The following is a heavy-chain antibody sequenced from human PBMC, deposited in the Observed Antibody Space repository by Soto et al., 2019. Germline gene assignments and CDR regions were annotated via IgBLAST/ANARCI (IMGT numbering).Heavy chain of an antibody. CDR2: ISAYNGNT. CDR1: GYVFTSYG. V-gene: IGHV1-18*01. J-gene: IGHJ5*02. CDR3: ARRAAAGTSWFDP. Sequence: ASVKVSCKANGYVFTSYGISWVRQAPGQGLEWMGWISAYNGNTNYAQKLQGRVTMTTDTSTSTAYMELRSLRSDDTAVYYCARRAAAGTSWFDPWGQGTLVTVSS. D-gene: IGHD6-13*01.